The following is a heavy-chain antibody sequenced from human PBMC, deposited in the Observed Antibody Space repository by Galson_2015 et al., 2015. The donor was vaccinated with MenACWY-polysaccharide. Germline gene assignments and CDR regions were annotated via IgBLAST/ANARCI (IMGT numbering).Heavy chain of an antibody. V-gene: IGHV2-5*02. J-gene: IGHJ5*02. CDR2: IHWAGDE. D-gene: IGHD5-24*01. Sequence: PALVKPTQTLTLTCTFSGFSLSDIGEGVGWIRQPPGKAPEWLALIHWAGDERYSPSLKTRLSITKDASKNQVVLKMTNMDPVDTATCYCVHSHWLQENYFDPWGQGTLVAVSS. CDR1: GFSLSDIGEG. CDR3: VHSHWLQENYFDP.